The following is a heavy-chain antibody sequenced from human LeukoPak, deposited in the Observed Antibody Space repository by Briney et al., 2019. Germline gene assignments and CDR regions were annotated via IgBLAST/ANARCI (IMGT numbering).Heavy chain of an antibody. CDR1: GFTFSSYA. J-gene: IGHJ5*02. D-gene: IGHD3-10*01. CDR2: ISGSGGST. V-gene: IGHV3-23*01. Sequence: AGGSLRLSCAASGFTFSSYAMSWVRQAPGKGLAWVSAISGSGGSTYYADSVKGRFTISRDNSKNTLYLQMNSLRAEDTAVYYCAKWNFYGSGSFSRFDPWGQGTLVTVSS. CDR3: AKWNFYGSGSFSRFDP.